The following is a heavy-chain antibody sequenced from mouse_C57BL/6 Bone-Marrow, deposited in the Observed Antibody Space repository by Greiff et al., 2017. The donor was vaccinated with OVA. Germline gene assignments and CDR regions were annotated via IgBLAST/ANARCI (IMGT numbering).Heavy chain of an antibody. D-gene: IGHD1-1*01. V-gene: IGHV1-81*01. CDR2: IYPRSGNT. CDR1: GYTFTSYG. Sequence: QVHVKQSGAELARPGASVKLSCKASGYTFTSYGISWVKQRTGQGLEWIGEIYPRSGNTYYNEKFKGKATLTADKSSSTAYMELRSLTSEDSAVYFCADLLTRDYFDYWGQGTTLTVSS. J-gene: IGHJ2*01. CDR3: ADLLTRDYFDY.